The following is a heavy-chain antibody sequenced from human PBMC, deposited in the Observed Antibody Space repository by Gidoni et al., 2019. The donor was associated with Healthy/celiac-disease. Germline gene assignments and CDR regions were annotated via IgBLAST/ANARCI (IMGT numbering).Heavy chain of an antibody. CDR3: ARDRHYGTAVAGAFDY. CDR2: IYHSGST. CDR1: AGPISSSNW. D-gene: IGHD6-19*01. J-gene: IGHJ4*02. Sequence: QVQLQESGPGRVKPSGTLSLTCAFSAGPISSSNWWSWVRQPPGKGLEWIGEIYHSGSTNYNPSLKSRVTISVDKFKNQFSLKLSSVTAADTAVYYCARDRHYGTAVAGAFDYWGQGTLVTVSS. V-gene: IGHV4-4*02.